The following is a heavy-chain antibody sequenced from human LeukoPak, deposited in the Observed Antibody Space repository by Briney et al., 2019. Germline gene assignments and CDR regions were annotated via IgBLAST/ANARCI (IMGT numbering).Heavy chain of an antibody. CDR2: IYYSGST. CDR3: GGRYYDSSGYEYYFDY. CDR1: DGSTNSPSYY. Sequence: SETLSLTCSVSDGSTNSPSYYWGWIRQPPGKGLEWIGCIYYSGSTYYSPSLKSRVTISVDTSKNQFSLKLSSVTAADTAVYYCGGRYYDSSGYEYYFDYWGQGTLVTVSS. V-gene: IGHV4-39*07. D-gene: IGHD3-22*01. J-gene: IGHJ4*02.